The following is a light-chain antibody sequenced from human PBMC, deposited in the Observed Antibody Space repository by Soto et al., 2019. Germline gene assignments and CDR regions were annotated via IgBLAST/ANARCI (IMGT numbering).Light chain of an antibody. Sequence: QSVLTQPASVSGSPGQSITISCTGSSSDIGAYNYVSWYQQHHPGEAPKVIIYDVSHRPAGASNRFSGSKSGNTASLTISGLQTEDEDDYFCCAYTSATTYVFGTGTKLTVL. CDR2: DVS. V-gene: IGLV2-14*03. J-gene: IGLJ1*01. CDR3: CAYTSATTYV. CDR1: SSDIGAYNY.